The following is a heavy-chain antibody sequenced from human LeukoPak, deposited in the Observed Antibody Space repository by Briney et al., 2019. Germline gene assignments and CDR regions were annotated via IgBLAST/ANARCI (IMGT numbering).Heavy chain of an antibody. Sequence: ASVKVSCKASGYTFTSYYMHWVRQAPGQGLEWMGIINPSGGSTSYAQKFQGRVTMTRDTSTSTVYMELSSLRSEDTAVYYCARVPPSYSGSYYENYFDYWGLGTLVTVSS. D-gene: IGHD1-26*01. CDR2: INPSGGST. J-gene: IGHJ4*02. V-gene: IGHV1-46*01. CDR3: ARVPPSYSGSYYENYFDY. CDR1: GYTFTSYY.